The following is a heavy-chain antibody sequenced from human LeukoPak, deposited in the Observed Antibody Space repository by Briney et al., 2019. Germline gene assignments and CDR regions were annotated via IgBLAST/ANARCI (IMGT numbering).Heavy chain of an antibody. J-gene: IGHJ5*02. Sequence: ASVKVSCKAFGYTFTSNYMHWVRQAPGQGPEWMGVISPSGGSTTYAQKFQGRVTMTRDMSTSTVYMELSSLRSEDTAVYYCARAPSVNWFDPWGQGTLVTVSS. V-gene: IGHV1-46*01. CDR2: ISPSGGST. CDR3: ARAPSVNWFDP. CDR1: GYTFTSNY.